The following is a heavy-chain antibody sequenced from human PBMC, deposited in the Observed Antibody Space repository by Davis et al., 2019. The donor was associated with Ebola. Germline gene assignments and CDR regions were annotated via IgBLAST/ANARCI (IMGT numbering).Heavy chain of an antibody. J-gene: IGHJ3*02. V-gene: IGHV3-23*01. CDR1: GFVFRNYV. Sequence: GESLKISCAASGFVFRNYVMSWVRQAPGKGLEWVSTLGTSADTYYADSVKGRFTISRDNSKNTLYLQMNGLRVEDTAIYYCVKDTSTIWFDIWGQGTMVTVSS. CDR3: VKDTSTIWFDI. CDR2: LGTSADT. D-gene: IGHD1-26*01.